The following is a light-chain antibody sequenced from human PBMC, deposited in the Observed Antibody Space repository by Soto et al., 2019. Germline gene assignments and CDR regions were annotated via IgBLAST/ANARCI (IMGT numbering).Light chain of an antibody. CDR3: QHYGSASPI. CDR1: QSVSSSY. J-gene: IGKJ4*01. CDR2: AAS. V-gene: IGKV3-20*01. Sequence: EIVLTQSPGTLSLSPGERATLSCRASQSVSSSYLAWYQQKPGQAPRLLISAASSRATGVPDRFSGSGSGADLTLSVSRLEPEDFAVYYCQHYGSASPIFGGGTKVEIK.